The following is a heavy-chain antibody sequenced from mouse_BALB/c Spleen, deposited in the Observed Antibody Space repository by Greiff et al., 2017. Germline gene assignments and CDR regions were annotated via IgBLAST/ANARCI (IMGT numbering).Heavy chain of an antibody. Sequence: EVHLVESGGGLVKPGGSLKLSCAASGFTFSSYAMSWVRQSPEKRLEWVAEISSGGSYTYYPDTVTGRFTISRDNAKNTLYLEMSSLRSEDTAMYYCATIYYDYDGAWFAYWGQGTLVTVSA. CDR3: ATIYYDYDGAWFAY. V-gene: IGHV5-9-4*01. D-gene: IGHD2-4*01. J-gene: IGHJ3*01. CDR2: ISSGGSYT. CDR1: GFTFSSYA.